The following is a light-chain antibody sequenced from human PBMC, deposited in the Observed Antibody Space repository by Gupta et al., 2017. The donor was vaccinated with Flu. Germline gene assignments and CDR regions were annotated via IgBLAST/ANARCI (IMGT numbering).Light chain of an antibody. Sequence: DIQCTQSTSSLSAPLGDRVTITCRASQSISSYLNWYQQKPGKAPKLLIYAASSLGNGVPSRFSGSGSGTDFTLTISSLQPEDFATYYCQQFNSNPWTFGQGTKVEIK. CDR3: QQFNSNPWT. CDR2: AAS. J-gene: IGKJ1*01. CDR1: QSISSY. V-gene: IGKV1-39*01.